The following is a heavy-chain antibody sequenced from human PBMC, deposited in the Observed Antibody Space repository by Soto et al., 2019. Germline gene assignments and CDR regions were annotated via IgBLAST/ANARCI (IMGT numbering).Heavy chain of an antibody. D-gene: IGHD3-22*01. V-gene: IGHV1-69*04. CDR2: IIPIIGII. CDR3: AGDPDSHYNDSHAYSFP. J-gene: IGHJ5*02. Sequence: ASGGTFSTYTITWVRQAPGQGLEWMGRIIPIIGIINYAQKFQGRVTITADKFTGTAYMELTRLRSDDTAVYYCAGDPDSHYNDSHAYSFPWGQGTLVSSPQ. CDR1: GGTFSTYT.